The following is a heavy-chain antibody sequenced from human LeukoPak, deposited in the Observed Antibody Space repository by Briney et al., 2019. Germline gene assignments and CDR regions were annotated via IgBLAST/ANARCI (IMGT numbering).Heavy chain of an antibody. V-gene: IGHV4-30-4*08. Sequence: PSQTLSLTCTVSGGSISSGTYYWSWIRQPPGKGLEWIGYIYYSGSTYYNPSLKSRVTISVDTSKNQFSLKLSSVTAADTAVYYCARQYCSSTSCYHPFDYWGQGTLVTVSS. CDR1: GGSISSGTYY. CDR3: ARQYCSSTSCYHPFDY. D-gene: IGHD2-2*01. CDR2: IYYSGST. J-gene: IGHJ4*02.